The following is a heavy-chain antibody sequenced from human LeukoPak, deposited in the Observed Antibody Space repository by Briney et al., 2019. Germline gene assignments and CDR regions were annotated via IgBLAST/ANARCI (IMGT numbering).Heavy chain of an antibody. CDR1: GGTFSSYA. J-gene: IGHJ4*02. CDR2: IIPIFGTA. D-gene: IGHD6-13*01. V-gene: IGHV1-69*06. CDR3: ARGLDPLGIAAAGTWSYFDY. Sequence: GASVKVSCKASGGTFSSYAISWVRQAPGQGLEWMGGIIPIFGTANYAQKFQGRVTITADKSTSTAYMELSSLRSEDTAVYYCARGLDPLGIAAAGTWSYFDYWGQGTLVTVSS.